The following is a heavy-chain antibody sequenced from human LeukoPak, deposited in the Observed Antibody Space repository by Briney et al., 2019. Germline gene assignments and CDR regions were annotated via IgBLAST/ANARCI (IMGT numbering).Heavy chain of an antibody. CDR3: AHDSSDYYLGYFDY. Sequence: SSYSMHWVRQPPGKGLEWIGSIYYSGSTYYNPSLKSRVTISVDTSKNQFSLKLSSVTAADTAVYYCAHDSSDYYLGYFDYWGQGTLVTVSS. V-gene: IGHV4-39*07. CDR2: IYYSGST. D-gene: IGHD3-22*01. J-gene: IGHJ4*02. CDR1: SSYS.